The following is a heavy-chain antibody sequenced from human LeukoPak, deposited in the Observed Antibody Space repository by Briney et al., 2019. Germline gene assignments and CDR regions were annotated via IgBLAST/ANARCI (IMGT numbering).Heavy chain of an antibody. J-gene: IGHJ4*02. CDR2: ITSKGGTA. D-gene: IGHD2-8*01. CDR3: VKSPPGEIVLMVYGTE. Sequence: PGGSLRLSCAASGFTFTTHAMYWVRQVPGKGLEYVSAITSKGGTAYYADSVKGRFTISRDNSENTLYLQMSSLRAEDTGVYYCVKSPPGEIVLMVYGTEWGQGTLVTVSS. V-gene: IGHV3-64D*09. CDR1: GFTFTTHA.